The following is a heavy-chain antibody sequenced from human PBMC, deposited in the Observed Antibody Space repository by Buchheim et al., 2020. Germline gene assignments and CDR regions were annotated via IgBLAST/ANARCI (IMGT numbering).Heavy chain of an antibody. CDR3: ARRSLAGVIVAAAFDY. Sequence: QVQLQESGPGLVKPSETLSLTCTVSGDSISSVNYYWGWIRQSPGKGLEWIGSISYSGNTYYHPSLKSRVTISADTSKRPFSLKLSSVTAADTAVYYCARRSLAGVIVAAAFDYWGQGTL. J-gene: IGHJ4*02. CDR2: ISYSGNT. V-gene: IGHV4-39*07. CDR1: GDSISSVNYY. D-gene: IGHD3-16*02.